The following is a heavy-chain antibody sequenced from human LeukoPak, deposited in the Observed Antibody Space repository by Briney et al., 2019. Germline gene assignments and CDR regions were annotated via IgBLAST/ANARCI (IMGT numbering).Heavy chain of an antibody. D-gene: IGHD2-2*01. Sequence: PGGSLRLSCAASGFTFSDYWMSWVRQAPGKGLEWVANIKQDGSDKYYVDSVKGRFTISRDNAKNSLYLQMNSLRAEDTAVYYCASCTSNYYYGMDVWGQGTTVTVSS. V-gene: IGHV3-7*03. CDR1: GFTFSDYW. J-gene: IGHJ6*02. CDR2: IKQDGSDK. CDR3: ASCTSNYYYGMDV.